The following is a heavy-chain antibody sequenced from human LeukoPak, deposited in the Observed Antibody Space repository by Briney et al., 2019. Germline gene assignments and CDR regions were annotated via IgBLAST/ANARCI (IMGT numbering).Heavy chain of an antibody. CDR1: GGSFSSYY. J-gene: IGHJ4*02. D-gene: IGHD6-13*01. V-gene: IGHV4-34*01. CDR3: ASRAYSRPMGY. Sequence: AETLSLTCAVYGGSFSSYYWSWIRQPPGKGLEWMGEINHSGSTNYNPSLKSRGTISLDTSKNQFSLKLSSVTAADTAVYYCASRAYSRPMGYWGQGTLVTVSS. CDR2: INHSGST.